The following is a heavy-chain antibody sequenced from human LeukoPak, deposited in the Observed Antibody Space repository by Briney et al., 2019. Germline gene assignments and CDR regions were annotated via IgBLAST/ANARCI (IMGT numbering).Heavy chain of an antibody. CDR2: TYYRSKWKN. J-gene: IGHJ4*02. Sequence: SQTLSLTCAISGDSVSSNSATWNWIRQSPSRGLEWLGRTYYRSKWKNDYAVSVKSRITFNPDTSKNQFSLQLNSVTPEDTAVYYCARAYYYGSESPRPFDYWGQGTLVTVSS. CDR3: ARAYYYGSESPRPFDY. V-gene: IGHV6-1*01. CDR1: GDSVSSNSAT. D-gene: IGHD3-10*01.